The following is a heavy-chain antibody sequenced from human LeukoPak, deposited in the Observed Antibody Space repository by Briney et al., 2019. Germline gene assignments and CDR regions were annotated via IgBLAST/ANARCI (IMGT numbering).Heavy chain of an antibody. CDR3: TRRFDY. CDR2: VSWNSGSI. V-gene: IGHV3-9*01. Sequence: GGSLRLSCAASGFTFDDYAMHWVRQAPGKGLEWVSGVSWNSGSIGYADSVKGRFTISKDNAKNSLYLQMNSLRTEDTAVYYCTRRFDYWGQGTLVTVSS. J-gene: IGHJ4*02. CDR1: GFTFDDYA.